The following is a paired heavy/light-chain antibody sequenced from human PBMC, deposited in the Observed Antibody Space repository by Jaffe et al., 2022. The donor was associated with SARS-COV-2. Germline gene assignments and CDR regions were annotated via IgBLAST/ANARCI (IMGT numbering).Heavy chain of an antibody. D-gene: IGHD3-22*01. CDR1: GDSVSSNSAT. CDR2: TFYRSKWSN. CDR3: ARGNYNRSNALYHGMGV. Sequence: QVQLQQSGPGLVKPSQTLSLTCAISGDSVSSNSATWNWIRQSPSRGLEWLGRTFYRSKWSNDYAVSVKGRITINPDTSKNQFSLQLNSVTPEDTAVFYCARGNYNRSNALYHGMGVWGQGTTVTVSS. J-gene: IGHJ6*02. V-gene: IGHV6-1*01.
Light chain of an antibody. CDR2: LGS. V-gene: IGKV2-28*01. CDR3: MQTVQAPFI. Sequence: DIVVTQSPLSLPVTPGEPASISCRSSQSLLYSNGYNYLDWYLQKPGQSPQLLIYLGSNRASGVPDRFSGSGSGTDFTLKISRVEAEDVGVYYCMQTVQAPFIFGPGTKVDIK. CDR1: QSLLYSNGYNY. J-gene: IGKJ3*01.